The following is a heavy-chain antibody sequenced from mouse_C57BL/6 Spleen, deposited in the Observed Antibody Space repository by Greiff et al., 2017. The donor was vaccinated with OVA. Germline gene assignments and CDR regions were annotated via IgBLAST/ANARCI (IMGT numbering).Heavy chain of an antibody. D-gene: IGHD3-1*01. V-gene: IGHV3-6*01. J-gene: IGHJ1*03. CDR1: GYSITSGYY. Sequence: EVQLQESGPGLVKPSQSLSLTCSVTGYSITSGYYWNWIRQFPGNKLEWMGYISYDGSNNYNPSLKNRISITRDTSKNQFFLKLNSVTTEDTATYYCARLSSGYFDVWGTGTTVTVSS. CDR3: ARLSSGYFDV. CDR2: ISYDGSN.